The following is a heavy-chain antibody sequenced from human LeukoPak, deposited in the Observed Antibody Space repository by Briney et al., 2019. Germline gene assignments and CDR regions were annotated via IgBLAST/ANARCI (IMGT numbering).Heavy chain of an antibody. CDR2: IKTDAEGGAT. D-gene: IGHD2-2*03. Sequence: GGSLRLSCIASGFTFSEAWMSWVRQAPTKGLEWVGRIKTDAEGGATDYTLPVKGRFTISRDESKNTVYLQMNSLRPEDTAIYYCTTARVGYRGQGILVTVSS. J-gene: IGHJ4*02. V-gene: IGHV3-15*05. CDR1: GFTFSEAW. CDR3: TTARVGY.